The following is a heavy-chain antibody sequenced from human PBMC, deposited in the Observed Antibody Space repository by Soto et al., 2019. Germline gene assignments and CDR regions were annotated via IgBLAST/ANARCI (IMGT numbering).Heavy chain of an antibody. V-gene: IGHV3-49*03. J-gene: IGHJ2*01. D-gene: IGHD6-19*01. CDR1: GFTFGDYA. CDR3: TRAPSNQRQWLVLWYFDL. Sequence: GGSLRLSCTASGFTFGDYAMSWFRQAPGKGLEWVGFIRSKAYGGTTEYAASVKGRFTISRDDSKSIAYLQMNSLKTEDTAVYYCTRAPSNQRQWLVLWYFDLWGRGTLVTVSS. CDR2: IRSKAYGGTT.